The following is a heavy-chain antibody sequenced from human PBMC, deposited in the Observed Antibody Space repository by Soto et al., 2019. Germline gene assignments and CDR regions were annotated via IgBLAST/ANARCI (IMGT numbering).Heavy chain of an antibody. Sequence: QVQLVQSGAEVKTPGSSVKTSCKSSGGTFSRYPSSWVRQAPGQGLDWMGGIIPIFGTANYAQKFQGRVTITADESTRTAYMELRSRRSEDTAVYYCARDVTIFGVVEANWFDPWGQGTLVTVSS. CDR2: IIPIFGTA. CDR3: ARDVTIFGVVEANWFDP. D-gene: IGHD3-3*01. CDR1: GGTFSRYP. J-gene: IGHJ5*02. V-gene: IGHV1-69*01.